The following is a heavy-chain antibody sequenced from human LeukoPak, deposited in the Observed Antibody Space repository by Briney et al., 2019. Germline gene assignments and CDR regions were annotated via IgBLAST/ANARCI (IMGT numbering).Heavy chain of an antibody. D-gene: IGHD3-10*01. CDR1: GDSINGYF. Sequence: SETLSLTRSVSGDSINGYFWSWIRQPPGKGLEWSGYIYYSASTNYNPSLKGRLAISVDPSKNQVSLRLSSVTPADTAVYYCARGFLGAPSFDYWGQGILVSVSS. J-gene: IGHJ4*02. CDR2: IYYSAST. CDR3: ARGFLGAPSFDY. V-gene: IGHV4-59*01.